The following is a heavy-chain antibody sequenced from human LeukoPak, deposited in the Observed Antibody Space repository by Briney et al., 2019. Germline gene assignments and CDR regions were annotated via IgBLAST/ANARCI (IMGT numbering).Heavy chain of an antibody. CDR3: ATLQYYDFWRGSHESFYFDY. CDR2: IYSGGST. D-gene: IGHD3-3*01. J-gene: IGHJ4*02. V-gene: IGHV3-66*01. CDR1: GFTVSSKY. Sequence: GGSLRLSCAASGFTVSSKYMSWVRQAPGKGLEWVSVIYSGGSTYYADSVKGRFTISRDNSKNTLYLQMNSLRAEDTAVYYCATLQYYDFWRGSHESFYFDYWGQRTLVTVSS.